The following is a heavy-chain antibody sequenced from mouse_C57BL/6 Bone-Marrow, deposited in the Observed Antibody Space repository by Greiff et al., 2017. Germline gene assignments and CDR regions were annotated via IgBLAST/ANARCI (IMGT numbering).Heavy chain of an antibody. CDR3: AREGVYYYGSSRGGFAY. CDR2: IYPSDSET. Sequence: QVQLQQPGAELVRPGSSVKLSCKASGYTFTSYWMAWVKQRPGQGLEWIGNIYPSDSETHYNQKFKDKATLTVDKSSSTAYMQLSSLTSEDSAVYYCAREGVYYYGSSRGGFAYWGQGTLVTVSA. V-gene: IGHV1-61*01. J-gene: IGHJ3*01. D-gene: IGHD1-1*01. CDR1: GYTFTSYW.